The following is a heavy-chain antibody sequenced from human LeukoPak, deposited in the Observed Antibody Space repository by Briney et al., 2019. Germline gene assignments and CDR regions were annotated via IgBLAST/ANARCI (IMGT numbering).Heavy chain of an antibody. D-gene: IGHD4-11*01. J-gene: IGHJ6*02. CDR3: VTDPTAGFEDGMDV. Sequence: ASVKVSCKVSGYTLTDLSLHWERQAPGKGLEWMGGFDPEDGETNYAQKVQGRVTMTEDTPTDTAYMQLGSLRYEDTAVYDCVTDPTAGFEDGMDVWGQGTRVSVFS. V-gene: IGHV1-24*01. CDR2: FDPEDGET. CDR1: GYTLTDLS.